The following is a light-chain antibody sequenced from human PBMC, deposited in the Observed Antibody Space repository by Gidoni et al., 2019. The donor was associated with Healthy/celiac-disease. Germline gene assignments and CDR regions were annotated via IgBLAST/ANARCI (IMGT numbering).Light chain of an antibody. V-gene: IGLV3-9*01. CDR3: QVWDSSTACVV. CDR2: RAS. Sequence: SYELTQPLSVSVVLGQTARITCGGNNIGSKNVHWYQQKPGQAPVLVIYRASNRPSGIPERFSGSNSGNTATLTISRAQAGDEADYYCQVWDSSTACVVFGGGTKLTVL. J-gene: IGLJ2*01. CDR1: NIGSKN.